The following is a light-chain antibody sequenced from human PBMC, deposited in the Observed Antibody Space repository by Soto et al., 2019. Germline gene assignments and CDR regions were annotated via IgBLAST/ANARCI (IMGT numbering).Light chain of an antibody. V-gene: IGKV3-20*01. CDR1: QTVSSAR. CDR3: HQYGSSPWT. Sequence: PVERATLSCRASQTVSSARLAWFQQKPGQAPRLLIYGASSRAPGIPDRFSGSGSETDFTLTITRLESEDFAVYSCHQYGSSPWTFGQGTKVDI. J-gene: IGKJ1*01. CDR2: GAS.